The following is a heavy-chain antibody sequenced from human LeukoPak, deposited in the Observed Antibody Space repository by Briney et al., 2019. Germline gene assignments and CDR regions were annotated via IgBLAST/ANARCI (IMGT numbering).Heavy chain of an antibody. CDR1: GGSFSGYY. CDR3: ARDTPVGATTPIDY. J-gene: IGHJ4*02. Sequence: PSETLSLTCAVYGGSFSGYYWSWIRQPPGKGLEWIGEINHSGSTHYNPSLKSRVTISVDTSKNQFSLKLSSVTAADTAVYYCARDTPVGATTPIDYWGQGTLVTVSS. D-gene: IGHD1-26*01. CDR2: INHSGST. V-gene: IGHV4-34*01.